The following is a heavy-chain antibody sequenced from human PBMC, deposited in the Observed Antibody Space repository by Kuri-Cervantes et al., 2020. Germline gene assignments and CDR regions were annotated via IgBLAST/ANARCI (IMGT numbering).Heavy chain of an antibody. J-gene: IGHJ6*02. D-gene: IGHD1-26*01. Sequence: GESLKISCAASGFTFSSYSMNWVRQAPGKGLEWVSSISSSSSYIYYADSVKGRFTISRDNAKNSLYLQMNSLRAEDTAVYYCARDSGSRDYYYYYGMGVWGQGTTVTVSS. CDR3: ARDSGSRDYYYYYGMGV. CDR2: ISSSSSYI. V-gene: IGHV3-21*01. CDR1: GFTFSSYS.